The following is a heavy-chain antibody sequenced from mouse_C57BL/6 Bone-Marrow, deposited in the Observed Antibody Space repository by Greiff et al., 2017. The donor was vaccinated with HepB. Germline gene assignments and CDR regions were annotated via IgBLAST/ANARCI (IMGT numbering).Heavy chain of an antibody. CDR1: GFTFSSYG. CDR3: AIGTVEGRWYFDV. D-gene: IGHD1-1*01. CDR2: ISRGGSYT. V-gene: IGHV5-6*01. J-gene: IGHJ1*03. Sequence: EVHLVESGGDLVKPGGSLKLSCAASGFTFSSYGMSWVRQTPDKRLEWVATISRGGSYTYYPDSVKGRFTISRDNAKNTLYLQMSSLKSEDTAMYYCAIGTVEGRWYFDVWGTGTTVTVSS.